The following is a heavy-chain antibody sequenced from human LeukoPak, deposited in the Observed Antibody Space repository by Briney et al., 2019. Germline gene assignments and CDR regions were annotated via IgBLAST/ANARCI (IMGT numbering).Heavy chain of an antibody. D-gene: IGHD3-22*01. V-gene: IGHV4-61*01. CDR3: ARARNYYDSSDYYYEGDAFDI. CDR1: GYSISSGSYY. Sequence: SETLSLTCSVSGYSISSGSYYWSWIRQPPGKGLECIGYIYYSGSTYYNPSLKSRVTISVDTSKNQFSLKLSSVTAADTAVYFCARARNYYDSSDYYYEGDAFDIWGQGTMVTVSS. CDR2: IYYSGST. J-gene: IGHJ3*02.